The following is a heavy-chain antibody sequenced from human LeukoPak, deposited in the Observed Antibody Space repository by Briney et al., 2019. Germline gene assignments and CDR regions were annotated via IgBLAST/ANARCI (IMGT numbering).Heavy chain of an antibody. CDR3: ARAITITMIVVVITRADAFDI. Sequence: PSETLSLTCTISGGSISGSSSFYWTWMRQPPGKGREGIWYIHYSGSATYNPSLKSRVTMSVDTSRNQFSLKLSSVTAADTAVYYCARAITITMIVVVITRADAFDIWGQRTMVTVSS. J-gene: IGHJ3*02. D-gene: IGHD3-22*01. CDR2: IHYSGSA. CDR1: GGSISGSSSFY. V-gene: IGHV4-61*05.